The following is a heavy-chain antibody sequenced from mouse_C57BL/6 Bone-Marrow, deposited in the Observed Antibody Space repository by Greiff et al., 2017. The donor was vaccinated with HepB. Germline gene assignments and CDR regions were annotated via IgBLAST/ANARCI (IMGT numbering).Heavy chain of an antibody. CDR2: ISSGGDYI. J-gene: IGHJ4*01. Sequence: DVQLVESGEGLVKPGGSLKLSCAASGFTFSSYAMSWVRQTPEKRLEWVAYISSGGDYIYYADTVKGRFTISRDNARNTLYLQMSSLKSEDTAMYYCTRERLRRGYYAMDYWGQGTSVTVSS. D-gene: IGHD2-4*01. CDR1: GFTFSSYA. V-gene: IGHV5-9-1*02. CDR3: TRERLRRGYYAMDY.